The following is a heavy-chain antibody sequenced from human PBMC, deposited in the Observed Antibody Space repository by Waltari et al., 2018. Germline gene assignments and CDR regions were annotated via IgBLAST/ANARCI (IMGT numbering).Heavy chain of an antibody. J-gene: IGHJ3*02. Sequence: QLQLVESGGGVVQPGKSLRPPCAASGLPMSSYLRHWVRQAPGKGLDVVAVVWSDVNENYYGDSVKGRFTISRDNSKNIVYLQMNSLRAEDTAVYFCAKEQEAFDIWSQGTVVTVS. V-gene: IGHV3-33*06. CDR3: AKEQEAFDI. CDR2: VWSDVNEN. CDR1: GLPMSSYL.